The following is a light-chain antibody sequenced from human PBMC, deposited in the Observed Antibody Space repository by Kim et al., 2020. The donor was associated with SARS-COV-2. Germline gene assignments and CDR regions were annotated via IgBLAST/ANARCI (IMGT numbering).Light chain of an antibody. CDR2: DTS. CDR1: QGVSSW. J-gene: IGKJ3*01. Sequence: ASVGDRVTITCRASQGVSSWLAWYQQTPGRAPKLLIYDTSNLHSGVPSRFSGSGSGTEFTLTISSLQPEDFATYYCQQSYSFPFTFGPGTKVDIK. CDR3: QQSYSFPFT. V-gene: IGKV1-12*02.